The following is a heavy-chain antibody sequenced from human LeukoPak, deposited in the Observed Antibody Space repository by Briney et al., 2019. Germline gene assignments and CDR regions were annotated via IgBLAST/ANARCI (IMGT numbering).Heavy chain of an antibody. J-gene: IGHJ4*02. CDR1: GGSISSGSYY. D-gene: IGHD6-19*01. Sequence: SQTLSLTCTVSGGSISSGSYYWSWIRQPAGKGLEWIGRIYTSGSTNYNPSLKSRVTISVDTSKNQFSLKLSSVTAADTAVYYCARGSSGLLDYWGQGTLVTVSS. CDR2: IYTSGST. V-gene: IGHV4-61*02. CDR3: ARGSSGLLDY.